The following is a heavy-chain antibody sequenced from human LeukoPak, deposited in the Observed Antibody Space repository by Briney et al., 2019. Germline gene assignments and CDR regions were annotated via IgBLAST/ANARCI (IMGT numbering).Heavy chain of an antibody. J-gene: IGHJ4*02. CDR3: AREVRYCSSTSCYFDY. Sequence: GGSLRLSCAASGFTFSSYSMNWVRQAPGKGLEWVSYISSSSSTIYYADSVKGRFTISRDNAKNSLYLQMNSLRDEDTAVYYCAREVRYCSSTSCYFDYWGQGTLVTVSS. CDR2: ISSSSSTI. D-gene: IGHD2-2*01. V-gene: IGHV3-48*02. CDR1: GFTFSSYS.